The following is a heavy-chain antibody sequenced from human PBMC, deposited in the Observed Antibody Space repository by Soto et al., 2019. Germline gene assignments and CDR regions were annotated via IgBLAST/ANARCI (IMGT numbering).Heavy chain of an antibody. Sequence: GGSLRLSCAASGFTFSKYAMSWVRQAPGKGLEWVSGIPGGGGSAYYADSVKGRFTISRDNSKNTLYLQMNSLRAEDTAVYYCAKDQDYVWGSSAFDIWGQGTMVTVSS. D-gene: IGHD3-16*01. J-gene: IGHJ3*02. CDR3: AKDQDYVWGSSAFDI. CDR2: IPGGGGSA. CDR1: GFTFSKYA. V-gene: IGHV3-23*01.